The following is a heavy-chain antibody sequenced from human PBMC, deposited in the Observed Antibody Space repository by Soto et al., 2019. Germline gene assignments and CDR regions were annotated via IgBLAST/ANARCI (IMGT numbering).Heavy chain of an antibody. V-gene: IGHV4-39*01. CDR3: ATFEYSGSEGFDP. J-gene: IGHJ5*02. Sequence: SETLSLTCTVSGGSIISSSYYWVWIRQPPGKGLKWIGSVYYNGNTYYNPSLKSRVTISVDTSKNQFSLKLSSVTAADTAVYYCATFEYSGSEGFDPWGQGTLVTVSS. CDR2: VYYNGNT. CDR1: GGSIISSSYY. D-gene: IGHD6-6*01.